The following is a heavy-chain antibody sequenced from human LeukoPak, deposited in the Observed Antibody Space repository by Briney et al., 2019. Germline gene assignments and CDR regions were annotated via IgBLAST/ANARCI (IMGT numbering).Heavy chain of an antibody. V-gene: IGHV4-34*01. CDR1: GGSISGYY. J-gene: IGHJ4*02. CDR3: ARLLKRGYSYGPYYFDY. Sequence: SETLSLTCTVSGGSISGYYWSWIRQPPGKGLEWIGEINHSGSTNYNPSLKSRVTISVDTSKNQFSLKLSSVTAADTAVYYCARLLKRGYSYGPYYFDYWGQGTLVTVSS. D-gene: IGHD5-18*01. CDR2: INHSGST.